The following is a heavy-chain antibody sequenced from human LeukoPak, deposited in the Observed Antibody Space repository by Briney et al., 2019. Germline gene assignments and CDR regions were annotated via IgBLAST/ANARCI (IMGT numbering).Heavy chain of an antibody. D-gene: IGHD4-17*01. CDR3: ARDAIYGDYPY. V-gene: IGHV1-46*01. J-gene: IGHJ4*02. CDR2: INPNGGST. CDR1: GYTFTSYY. Sequence: ASVKVSCKASGYTFTSYYMHWVRQAPGQGLEWMGIINPNGGSTSYAQKFQGRGTMTRDTSTSTVYMELSSLRSEDTAVYYCARDAIYGDYPYWGQGTLVTVSS.